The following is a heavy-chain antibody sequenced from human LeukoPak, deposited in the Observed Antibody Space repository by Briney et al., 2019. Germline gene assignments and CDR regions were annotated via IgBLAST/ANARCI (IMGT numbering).Heavy chain of an antibody. D-gene: IGHD2-21*02. Sequence: KPSETLSLTCTASGGTISSFYWNWIRQPPGKGLEWIGYIYSSGSATYNPSLKSRVTMSVDTSKNQFSLRLSSMTAADTAVYYCARWAYCGGGCWSNYFDYWGQGTLVTVSS. V-gene: IGHV4-59*01. CDR1: GGTISSFY. CDR3: ARWAYCGGGCWSNYFDY. J-gene: IGHJ4*02. CDR2: IYSSGSA.